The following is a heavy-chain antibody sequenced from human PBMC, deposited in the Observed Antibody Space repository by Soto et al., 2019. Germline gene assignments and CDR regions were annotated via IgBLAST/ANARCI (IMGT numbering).Heavy chain of an antibody. CDR1: GYSFATSG. V-gene: IGHV1-18*01. CDR2: VRAYNGNT. D-gene: IGHD3-22*01. CDR3: ARAGQYYDASGYAN. J-gene: IGHJ4*02. Sequence: QVKLVQSGTEVKKPGASMKVSCKASGYSFATSGMSWVRQAPGQGLEWMGWVRAYNGNTNYDQNLQARVTMTTDTSTNTAYLEVRNLRSDDTAVYYCARAGQYYDASGYANWGQGTLVTVSS.